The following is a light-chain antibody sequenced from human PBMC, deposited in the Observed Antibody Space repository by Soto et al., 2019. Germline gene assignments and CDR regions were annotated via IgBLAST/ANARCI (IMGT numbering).Light chain of an antibody. J-gene: IGKJ2*01. Sequence: EVVLTQSPGTLSLSPGERATLSCRASQSVSNNYLAWYQQKPGQSPKLLIFGSSDRATGIPDRFSGSESGTDFTLTISSLEPEDFAVYYCKQYGSSPPYTFGQGTKLEIK. CDR1: QSVSNNY. V-gene: IGKV3-20*01. CDR3: KQYGSSPPYT. CDR2: GSS.